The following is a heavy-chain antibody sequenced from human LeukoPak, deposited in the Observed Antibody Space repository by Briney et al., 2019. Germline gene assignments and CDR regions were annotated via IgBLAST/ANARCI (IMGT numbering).Heavy chain of an antibody. J-gene: IGHJ4*02. V-gene: IGHV4-39*01. Sequence: SETLSLTCTVSGGSISSSTYYWGWIRQPPGKGLEWIGTIYYSGSTYYNPSHRGRVTISVDTSKSQFSLKLSSVTAADTAVYYCARPRCDSTSCYTSLFDYWGQGTLVTVSS. D-gene: IGHD2-2*01. CDR3: ARPRCDSTSCYTSLFDY. CDR2: IYYSGST. CDR1: GGSISSSTYY.